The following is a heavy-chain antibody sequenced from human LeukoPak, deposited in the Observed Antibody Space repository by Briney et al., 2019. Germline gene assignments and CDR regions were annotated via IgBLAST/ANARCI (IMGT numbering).Heavy chain of an antibody. CDR3: ATDSEGRYYGSGSYYTFDY. V-gene: IGHV3-30-3*01. D-gene: IGHD3-10*01. Sequence: PGGSLRLSCAASGFTFSSYSMHWVRQAPGKGLEWVAVISYEGSEKYFADSVKGRFTISRDNSKNTLYLQMNSLRAEDTAVYYCATDSEGRYYGSGSYYTFDYWGQGILVTVSS. CDR1: GFTFSSYS. CDR2: ISYEGSEK. J-gene: IGHJ4*02.